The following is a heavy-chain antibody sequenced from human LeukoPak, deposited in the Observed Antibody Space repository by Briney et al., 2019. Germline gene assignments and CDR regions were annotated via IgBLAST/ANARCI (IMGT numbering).Heavy chain of an antibody. V-gene: IGHV4-4*07. CDR3: ARETSTTYDRAIDI. J-gene: IGHJ3*02. Sequence: SETLYLTCTVSGGDSINKYCWSCIRQPAGKGLEWIVRMYNSGTTNYSPSLKSRVTMPIDTSKNQISLNLTSVTAADTAMYYCARETSTTYDRAIDIWGQGTMVTVSS. CDR2: MYNSGTT. CDR1: GGDSINKYC. D-gene: IGHD1-26*01.